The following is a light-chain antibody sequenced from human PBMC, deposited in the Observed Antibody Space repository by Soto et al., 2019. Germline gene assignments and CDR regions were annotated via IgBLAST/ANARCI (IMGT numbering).Light chain of an antibody. CDR3: QQYNT. V-gene: IGKV1-5*03. CDR1: QGISSC. J-gene: IGKJ1*01. Sequence: TQSPSSLSSSAGERATLSCRASQGISSCLAGYQQKPGQAPRLLIYKASSLASGVTSRFSGSGSGTEFTLTISSLQPDDFATYYCQQYNTFGQGTRVEIK. CDR2: KAS.